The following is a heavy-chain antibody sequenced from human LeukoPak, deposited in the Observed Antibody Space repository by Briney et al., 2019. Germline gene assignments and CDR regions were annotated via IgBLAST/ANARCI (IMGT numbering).Heavy chain of an antibody. CDR1: GFTFSSYA. J-gene: IGHJ4*02. Sequence: GGSLRLSCAASGFTFSSYAMSWVRQAPGKGLEWVSAISGSGSSTYYADSVKGRFTISRDNSKNTLYLQMNSLRAEDTAVYYCAKAGGTMVRGVGAAYYFDYWGQGTLVTVSS. CDR3: AKAGGTMVRGVGAAYYFDY. V-gene: IGHV3-23*01. CDR2: ISGSGSST. D-gene: IGHD3-10*01.